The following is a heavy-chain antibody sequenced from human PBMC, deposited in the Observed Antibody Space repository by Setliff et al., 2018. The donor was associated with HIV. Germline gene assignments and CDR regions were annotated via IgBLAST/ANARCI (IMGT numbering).Heavy chain of an antibody. J-gene: IGHJ4*02. V-gene: IGHV4-34*10. CDR3: ARSPGGGRLPYCFDS. CDR2: INHSGIT. Sequence: SETLSLTCAVYGASFSGYYWAWIRQSPERGLEFIGEINHSGITNYNPSLKSRVTLSRDASKNQFFLKLTSATAADTAIYYCARSPGGGRLPYCFDSWGQGTLVTVSS. CDR1: GASFSGYY. D-gene: IGHD2-15*01.